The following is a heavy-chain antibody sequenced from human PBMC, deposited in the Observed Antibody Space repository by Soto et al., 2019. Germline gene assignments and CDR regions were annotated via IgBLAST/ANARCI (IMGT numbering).Heavy chain of an antibody. V-gene: IGHV3-23*01. J-gene: IGHJ6*02. D-gene: IGHD6-13*01. CDR2: ISGSGGST. CDR3: AKAGYSSSWYENYYYYYGMDV. Sequence: GGSLRLSCAASGFTFSSYAMSWVRQAPGKGLEWVSAISGSGGSTYYADSVKGRFTISRDNSKNTLYLQMNSLRAEDTAVYYCAKAGYSSSWYENYYYYYGMDVWGQGTTVTVSS. CDR1: GFTFSSYA.